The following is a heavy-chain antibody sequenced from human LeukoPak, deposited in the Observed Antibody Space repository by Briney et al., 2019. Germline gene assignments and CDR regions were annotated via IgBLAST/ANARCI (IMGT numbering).Heavy chain of an antibody. Sequence: PSETLSLTCTVSGGSISSYYWSWIRQPPGKGLEWIGYIYYSGSTKYNPSLKSRVTISVDTSKNQFSPNLSSVTAADTAMYYCARHQGGYFYFDYWGQGTLVTVSS. CDR1: GGSISSYY. D-gene: IGHD1-26*01. J-gene: IGHJ4*02. CDR3: ARHQGGYFYFDY. V-gene: IGHV4-59*08. CDR2: IYYSGST.